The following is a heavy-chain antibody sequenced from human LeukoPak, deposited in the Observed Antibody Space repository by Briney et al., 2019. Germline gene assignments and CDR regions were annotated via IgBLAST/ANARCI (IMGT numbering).Heavy chain of an antibody. V-gene: IGHV4-30-4*01. Sequence: PSETLSLTCTVSGGPISSGDYYWSWIRQPPGKGLEWIGYIYYSGSTYYNPSLKSRVTISVDTSKNQFSLKLSSVTAADTAVYYCARTLGYCSSTSCYPLYFDYWGQGTLVTVSS. J-gene: IGHJ4*02. D-gene: IGHD2-2*01. CDR3: ARTLGYCSSTSCYPLYFDY. CDR2: IYYSGST. CDR1: GGPISSGDYY.